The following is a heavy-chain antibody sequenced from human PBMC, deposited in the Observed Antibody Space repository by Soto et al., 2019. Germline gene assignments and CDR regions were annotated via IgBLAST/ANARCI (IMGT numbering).Heavy chain of an antibody. D-gene: IGHD3-9*01. CDR2: IYYSGST. J-gene: IGHJ4*02. CDR1: GGSISSSSYY. Sequence: SETLSLTCTVSGGSISSSSYYWGWIRQPPGKGLEWIGSIYYSGSTYYNPSLKSRVTISVDTSKNQFSLKLSSVTAADTAVYYCASEGFYYDILTGYSGWGQGTLVTVSS. V-gene: IGHV4-39*01. CDR3: ASEGFYYDILTGYSG.